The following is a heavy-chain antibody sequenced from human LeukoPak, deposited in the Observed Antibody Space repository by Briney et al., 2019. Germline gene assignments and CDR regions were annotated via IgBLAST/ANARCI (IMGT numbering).Heavy chain of an antibody. CDR3: ARSPQDHGGNCFNH. V-gene: IGHV1-8*01. D-gene: IGHD4-23*01. CDR2: INPCNGAT. J-gene: IGHJ4*02. CDR1: GYAFTTYD. Sequence: ASVNVSCKASGYAFTTYDINWVRQAPGQGLEWMAWINPCNGATGYAQTFQDRITVTSDTSTDTVYMELASLTSNDTATYYCARSPQDHGGNCFNHWGLGSLVTVSS.